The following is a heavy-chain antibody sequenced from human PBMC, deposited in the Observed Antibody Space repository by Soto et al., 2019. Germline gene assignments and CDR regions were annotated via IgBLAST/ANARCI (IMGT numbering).Heavy chain of an antibody. CDR1: GFTVSNNY. D-gene: IGHD3-10*01. J-gene: IGHJ4*02. Sequence: EVQLVESGGGLIQPGGSLRLSCAVSGFTVSNNYMSWVRQAPGKGLEGVSVIYSGGYTAYGDSVKGRFTISRDNSKNTLFPKKKSLGADDPAVYYWGPGPGGGGYWGQGTLVTVSS. V-gene: IGHV3-53*01. CDR2: IYSGGYT. CDR3: GPGPGGGGY.